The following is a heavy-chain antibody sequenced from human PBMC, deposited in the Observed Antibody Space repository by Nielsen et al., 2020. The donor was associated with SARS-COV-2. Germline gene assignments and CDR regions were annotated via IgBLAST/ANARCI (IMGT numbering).Heavy chain of an antibody. Sequence: ASVKVSCKASGYTFTLYAIHWVRQAPGQRLEWMGWINAGNGNTKYSQKFQGRVTITRDTSASTAYMELSSLRSEDTAVYYCARQRPSVSDFWSGYYPYCGQGTLVTVSS. CDR2: INAGNGNT. V-gene: IGHV1-3*01. J-gene: IGHJ4*02. CDR1: GYTFTLYA. D-gene: IGHD3-3*01. CDR3: ARQRPSVSDFWSGYYPY.